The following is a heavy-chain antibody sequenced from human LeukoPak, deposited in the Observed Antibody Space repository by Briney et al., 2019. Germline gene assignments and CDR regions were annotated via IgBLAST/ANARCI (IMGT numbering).Heavy chain of an antibody. V-gene: IGHV4-59*02. J-gene: IGHJ4*02. CDR1: GASVSSHY. CDR3: ARLSTFYDFWSPLDY. D-gene: IGHD3-3*01. CDR2: VSYSGGT. Sequence: SETLSLTCTVSGASVSSHYWSWVRQPPAEGLEWIGDVSYSGGTNYNPSLKSRVTISLDTSKGQFSLRLNSVTAADTAVYFCARLSTFYDFWSPLDYWGQGTLVTVSS.